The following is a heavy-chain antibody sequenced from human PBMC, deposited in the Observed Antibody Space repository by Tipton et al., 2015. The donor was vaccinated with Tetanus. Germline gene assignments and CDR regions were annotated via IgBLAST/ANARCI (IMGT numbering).Heavy chain of an antibody. J-gene: IGHJ4*02. CDR2: IIPIFGTI. CDR3: ARPDRYCSGGSCYLALDY. D-gene: IGHD2-15*01. V-gene: IGHV1-69*18. CDR1: GGSFSTYV. Sequence: QLVQSGAEVKKPGSSVKVSCETSGGSFSTYVTSWVRQAPGQGLEWMGSIIPIFGTITYAQKFQGRVTITADDSTGTAYMELSSLSSEDTAVYYCARPDRYCSGGSCYLALDYWGQGTLVTVSS.